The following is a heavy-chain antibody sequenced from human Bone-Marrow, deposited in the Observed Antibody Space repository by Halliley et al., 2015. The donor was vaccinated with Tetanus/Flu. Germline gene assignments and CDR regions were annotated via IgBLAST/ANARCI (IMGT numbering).Heavy chain of an antibody. J-gene: IGHJ4*02. D-gene: IGHD2-15*01. CDR3: ATFEFSSSDFDY. V-gene: IGHV5-51*01. CDR2: IFPGDSDP. Sequence: MGIIFPGDSDPKSSPSFQGQVTISADKSITPAYLQWSSLRASDTAIYYCATFEFSSSDFDYWGQGTPVTVSS.